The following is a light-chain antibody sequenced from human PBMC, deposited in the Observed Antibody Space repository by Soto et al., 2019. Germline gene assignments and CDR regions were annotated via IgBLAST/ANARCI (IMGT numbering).Light chain of an antibody. CDR2: DVS. Sequence: QSALTQPASVSGSPGQSVTLSCSGTASDVGRYNYDSWYHQHPGKAPILIIYDVSNRPSVFSNRFSGTKSGNTAFLTSSGLQAEDAAYYYCNSYTSGSTYVFGTGTKLTVL. CDR1: ASDVGRYNY. J-gene: IGLJ1*01. V-gene: IGLV2-14*01. CDR3: NSYTSGSTYV.